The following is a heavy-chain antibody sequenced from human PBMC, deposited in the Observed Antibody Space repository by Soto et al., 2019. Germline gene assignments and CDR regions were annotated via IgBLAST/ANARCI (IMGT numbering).Heavy chain of an antibody. CDR3: ARHYDILTGYSDY. CDR2: IDPSDSYT. J-gene: IGHJ4*02. CDR1: GYSFTSYW. V-gene: IGHV5-10-1*01. Sequence: GSLKISCKGSGYSFTSYWISWVRQMPGKGLEWMGRIDPSDSYTNYSPSFQGHVTISADKSISTAYLQWSSLKASDTAMYYCARHYDILTGYSDYWGQGTLVTVSS. D-gene: IGHD3-9*01.